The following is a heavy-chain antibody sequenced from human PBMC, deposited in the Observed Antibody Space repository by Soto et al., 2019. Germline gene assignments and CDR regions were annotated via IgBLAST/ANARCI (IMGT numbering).Heavy chain of an antibody. V-gene: IGHV5-51*01. Sequence: GESLKISCKGSGYSFTSYWIGWVRQMPGKGLEWMGIIYPGDPDTRYSPSFQGQVTISADKSISTAYLQWSSLKASDTAMYYCARLGDVDTAMVQESYYYYGMDVWGQGTTVTVSS. D-gene: IGHD5-18*01. CDR3: ARLGDVDTAMVQESYYYYGMDV. J-gene: IGHJ6*02. CDR2: IYPGDPDT. CDR1: GYSFTSYW.